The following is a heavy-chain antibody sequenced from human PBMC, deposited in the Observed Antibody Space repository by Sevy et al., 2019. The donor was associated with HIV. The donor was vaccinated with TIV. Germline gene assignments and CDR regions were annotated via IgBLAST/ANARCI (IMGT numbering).Heavy chain of an antibody. D-gene: IGHD1-26*01. Sequence: GGSLRLSCAASGFTFSHYWMTWVRQAPGKGPEWVANIKGAGSEKYYVDSVRGRFTISRDNAKNSLYLQMNSLRGEDTALYYCARDCNSATCLWGLDVWGQGTTVTVSS. V-gene: IGHV3-7*03. CDR1: GFTFSHYW. J-gene: IGHJ6*02. CDR3: ARDCNSATCLWGLDV. CDR2: IKGAGSEK.